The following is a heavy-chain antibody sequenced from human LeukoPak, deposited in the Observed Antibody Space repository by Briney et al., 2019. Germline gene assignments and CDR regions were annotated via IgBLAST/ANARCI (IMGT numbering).Heavy chain of an antibody. D-gene: IGHD2-2*01. J-gene: IGHJ3*02. CDR1: GFTFSHYA. V-gene: IGHV3-64*01. Sequence: SGGSLRLSCAASGFTFSHYAMHWVRQAPGKGLEYVSAISSNGGSTYYANSVKGRFTISRDNSKNTLYLQMGSLRAEDMGVYYCARDSITVSVGAFDIWGQGTMVIVSP. CDR2: ISSNGGST. CDR3: ARDSITVSVGAFDI.